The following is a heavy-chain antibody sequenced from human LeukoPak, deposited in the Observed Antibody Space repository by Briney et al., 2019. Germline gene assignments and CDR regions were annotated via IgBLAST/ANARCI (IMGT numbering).Heavy chain of an antibody. V-gene: IGHV1-18*01. CDR2: ISGYNGNT. D-gene: IGHD5-18*01. CDR1: GYTFSNYG. Sequence: GASVKVSCTASGYTFSNYGISWVRKAPGQGLEWMGWISGYNGNTNYAQKLQGRVTMTTDTSTTTAYMELKSLRSDDTAVYYCARERSLYTSMVGYWGQGTVVTVSA. J-gene: IGHJ4*02. CDR3: ARERSLYTSMVGY.